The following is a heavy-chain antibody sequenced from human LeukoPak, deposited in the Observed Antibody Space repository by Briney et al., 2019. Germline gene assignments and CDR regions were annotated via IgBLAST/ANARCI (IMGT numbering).Heavy chain of an antibody. CDR3: ARHDCDSSRCSVNWFDP. CDR2: IYDSGNT. V-gene: IGHV4-39*01. J-gene: IGHJ5*02. CDR1: GVSMSSSPYY. Sequence: SETLSLTCTVSGVSMSSSPYYWGRIRQPPGKGLEWIGTIYDSGNTNYNPSLRSRLTISVDTSRNQFSLKLSSVTAADTAVYYCARHDCDSSRCSVNWFDPWGQGTLVTVSS. D-gene: IGHD2/OR15-2a*01.